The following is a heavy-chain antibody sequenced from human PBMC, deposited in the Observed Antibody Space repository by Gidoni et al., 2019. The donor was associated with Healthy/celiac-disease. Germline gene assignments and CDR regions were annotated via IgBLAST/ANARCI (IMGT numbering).Heavy chain of an antibody. J-gene: IGHJ4*02. CDR1: GYTFTSYA. CDR3: ARDSLRTDDGGNFPFDY. V-gene: IGHV1-3*01. D-gene: IGHD2-21*02. CDR2: INAGNGNT. Sequence: QVQLVQSGAEVKKPGASVKVSCKASGYTFTSYAMHWVRQAPGQRLEWMGWINAGNGNTKYSQKFQGRVTITRDTSASTAYMELSSLRSEDTAVYYCARDSLRTDDGGNFPFDYWGQGTLVTVSS.